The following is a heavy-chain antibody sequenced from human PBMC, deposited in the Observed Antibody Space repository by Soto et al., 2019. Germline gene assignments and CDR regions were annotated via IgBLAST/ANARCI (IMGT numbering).Heavy chain of an antibody. V-gene: IGHV3-48*03. D-gene: IGHD5-18*01. CDR1: GFTFSSYE. CDR3: ARGRGYSYGPTIMDV. J-gene: IGHJ6*02. CDR2: ISSSGSTI. Sequence: GGPLRLSCAASGFTFSSYEMNWVRQAPGKGLEWVSYISSSGSTIYYADSVKGRFTISRDNAKNSLYLQMNSLRAEDTAVYYCARGRGYSYGPTIMDVWGQGTTVTVSS.